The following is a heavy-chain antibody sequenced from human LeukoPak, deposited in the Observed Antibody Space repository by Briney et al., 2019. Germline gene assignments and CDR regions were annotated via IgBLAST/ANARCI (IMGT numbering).Heavy chain of an antibody. CDR3: ATCKGDCYFNF. CDR2: VKSKAVGETT. CDR1: GFTFSNSW. V-gene: IGHV3-15*01. J-gene: IGHJ4*02. Sequence: GGSLRLSCAASGFTFSNSWMNWVRQAPGKGLEWVARVKSKAVGETTSYVAPVKGRFSILRDDSRDMVYLQMNSLEAEDTAVYYCATCKGDCYFNFWGQGTLVIVSS. D-gene: IGHD2-21*02.